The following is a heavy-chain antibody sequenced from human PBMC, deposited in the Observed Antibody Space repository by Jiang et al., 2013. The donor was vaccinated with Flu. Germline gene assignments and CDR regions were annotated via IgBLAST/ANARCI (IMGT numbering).Heavy chain of an antibody. CDR2: FDPEDGET. D-gene: IGHD1-26*01. V-gene: IGHV1-24*01. CDR3: ATELATQSMVGYWYFDL. Sequence: SGAEVKKPGASVKVSCKVSGYTLTELSIHWVRQAPGKGLEWMGGFDPEDGETIYAQKFQGRVTMTEDTSTDTAYMELSSLRSEDTAVYYCATELATQSMVGYWYFDLWGRGTLVTVSS. J-gene: IGHJ2*01. CDR1: GYTLTELS.